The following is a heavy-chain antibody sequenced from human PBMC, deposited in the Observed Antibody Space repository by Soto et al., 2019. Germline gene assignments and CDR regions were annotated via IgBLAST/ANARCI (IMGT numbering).Heavy chain of an antibody. CDR1: GGCISSYY. J-gene: IGHJ5*02. CDR2: IYYSGST. CDR3: AGDIRHLDYNWSVH. Sequence: PSETLSLTCTVSGGCISSYYWSWIRQPPRKGLEWIGYIYYSGSTNYNPSLKSRFTISVDTSKNQFSLRLSSVTASDTAVYYCAGDIRHLDYNWSVHGGQGTLVAVSS. D-gene: IGHD1-1*01. V-gene: IGHV4-59*01.